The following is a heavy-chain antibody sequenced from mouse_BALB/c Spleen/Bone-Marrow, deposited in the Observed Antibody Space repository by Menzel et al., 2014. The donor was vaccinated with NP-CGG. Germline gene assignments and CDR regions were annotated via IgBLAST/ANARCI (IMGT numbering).Heavy chain of an antibody. J-gene: IGHJ3*01. CDR3: AYYRYDEGGFAF. Sequence: EVQLQESGAELVKPGASVKLSCTTSGFNIKDTYMHWVKQRPEQGLEWIAGIDPANGNTKYDSKFQGKATITADTSSNTAYLQLSSLTSEDTAVYYCAYYRYDEGGFAFWGQGTLVTVSA. V-gene: IGHV14-3*02. CDR2: IDPANGNT. D-gene: IGHD2-14*01. CDR1: GFNIKDTY.